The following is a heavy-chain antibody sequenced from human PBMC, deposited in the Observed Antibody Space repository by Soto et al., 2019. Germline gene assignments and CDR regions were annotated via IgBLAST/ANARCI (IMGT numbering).Heavy chain of an antibody. V-gene: IGHV5-10-1*01. J-gene: IGHJ6*02. CDR1: GYSFTSYW. CDR3: ASSIAVAGRRYYYYYGMDV. Sequence: PGESLKISCKGSGYSFTSYWIGWVRQMPGKGLEWMGRIYPSDSYTNYSPSFQGHVTISADKSISTAYLQWSSLKASDTAMYYCASSIAVAGRRYYYYYGMDVWGQGTTVTVSS. CDR2: IYPSDSYT. D-gene: IGHD6-19*01.